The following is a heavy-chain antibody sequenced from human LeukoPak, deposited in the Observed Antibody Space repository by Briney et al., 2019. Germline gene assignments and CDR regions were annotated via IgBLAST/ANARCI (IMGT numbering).Heavy chain of an antibody. CDR2: IKQDGSEK. J-gene: IGHJ5*02. V-gene: IGHV3-7*01. CDR1: GFTFSSYW. Sequence: PGGSLRLSCGASGFTFSSYWMSWVRQAPGKGLEWVANIKQDGSEKHYVDSVKGRFTISRDNAKNSLYVQMNRLRAEDTAVYYCARIENNWFDPWGQGTLVTVSS. CDR3: ARIENNWFDP.